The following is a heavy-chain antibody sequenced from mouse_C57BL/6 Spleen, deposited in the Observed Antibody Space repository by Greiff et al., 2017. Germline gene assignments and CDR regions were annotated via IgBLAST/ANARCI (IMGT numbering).Heavy chain of an antibody. D-gene: IGHD1-1*01. J-gene: IGHJ1*03. CDR2: IYPGDGDT. CDR1: GYAFSSYW. V-gene: IGHV1-80*01. Sequence: QVQLKQSGAELVKPGASVKISCKASGYAFSSYWMNWVKQRPGKGLEWIGQIYPGDGDTNYNGKFKGKATLTADTSSSTAYMQLSSLTSEDSAVYFCARYYYGSSYVGYFEGWGTGTTVTVSS. CDR3: ARYYYGSSYVGYFEG.